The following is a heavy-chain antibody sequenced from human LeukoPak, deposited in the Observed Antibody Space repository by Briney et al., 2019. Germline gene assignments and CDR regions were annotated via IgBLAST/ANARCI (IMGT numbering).Heavy chain of an antibody. J-gene: IGHJ3*02. CDR3: ARRTVADAFDI. CDR1: GDSIGNYY. D-gene: IGHD6-19*01. Sequence: PSETLSLTCTVSGDSIGNYYWHWIRQPPGKGLEWVGYINYSGSTKYNPSLESRVTMSVDTSKNQFSLNLNSVTAADAAVYYCARRTVADAFDIWGQGTLVTVSS. CDR2: INYSGST. V-gene: IGHV4-59*08.